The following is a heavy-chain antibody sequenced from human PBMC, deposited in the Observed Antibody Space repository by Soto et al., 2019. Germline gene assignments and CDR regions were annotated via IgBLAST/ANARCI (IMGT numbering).Heavy chain of an antibody. Sequence: QVQLVESGGGVVQPGRSLRLSCAASGFTFSSYAMHWVRQAPGKWLEWVAVISYDGSNKYYADSVKVRFTISRDNSKNSLYLQMNSLRLEDTAVTYCASPLWRDDYNWGYFDLWGRGTLVTVSS. CDR1: GFTFSSYA. CDR2: ISYDGSNK. J-gene: IGHJ2*01. V-gene: IGHV3-30-3*01. CDR3: ASPLWRDDYNWGYFDL. D-gene: IGHD4-4*01.